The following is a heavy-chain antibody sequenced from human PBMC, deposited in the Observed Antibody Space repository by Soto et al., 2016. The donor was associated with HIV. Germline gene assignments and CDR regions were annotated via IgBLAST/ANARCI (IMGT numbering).Heavy chain of an antibody. CDR1: GFTVSSIY. V-gene: IGHV3-53*02. D-gene: IGHD6-19*01. Sequence: EVQLVETGGGLIQPGGSLRLSCAAPGFTVSSIYMTWVRQAPGKGLDWVSTIYSGGSTGYADSVKGRFTISRDNSKNTLYLQMSSLRVEDTAIYYCASGFPVAGTTAFDYWGRGTLVTVSS. J-gene: IGHJ4*02. CDR2: IYSGGST. CDR3: ASGFPVAGTTAFDY.